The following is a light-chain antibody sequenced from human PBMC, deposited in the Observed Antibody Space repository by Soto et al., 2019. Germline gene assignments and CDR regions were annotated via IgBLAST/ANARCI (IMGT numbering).Light chain of an antibody. CDR2: AAS. Sequence: DIQMTQSPSSLSASVGDRVTITCRASQGISSYLAWYQQKPGKAPNLLIYAASTLQSGVPSRFSGSASGTEFTLTISSLQPEDSATYYCQQLNSYPLTFGGGTKVEI. V-gene: IGKV1-9*01. CDR1: QGISSY. J-gene: IGKJ4*01. CDR3: QQLNSYPLT.